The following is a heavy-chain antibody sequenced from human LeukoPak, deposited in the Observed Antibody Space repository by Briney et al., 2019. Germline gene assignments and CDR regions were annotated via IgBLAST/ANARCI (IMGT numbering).Heavy chain of an antibody. Sequence: GASVKVSCKASGGTFSSYAISWVRQAPGQGLEWMGGIIPIFGTANYAQKFQGRVTITTDESTSTAYMELSSLRSEDTAVYYCAGFEMATTFYDAFDIWGQGTMVTVSS. J-gene: IGHJ3*02. CDR3: AGFEMATTFYDAFDI. D-gene: IGHD5-24*01. V-gene: IGHV1-69*05. CDR2: IIPIFGTA. CDR1: GGTFSSYA.